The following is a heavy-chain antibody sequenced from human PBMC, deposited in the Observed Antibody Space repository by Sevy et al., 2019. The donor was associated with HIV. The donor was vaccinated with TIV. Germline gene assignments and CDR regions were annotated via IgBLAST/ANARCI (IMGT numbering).Heavy chain of an antibody. D-gene: IGHD3-16*01. Sequence: GGSLRLSCAASGFTFSSYAMHWVRQAPGKGLEWVAVISYDGSNKYYADYVTGRFTISRDNSKNTLYLQMNSLRTEDTAVYYCAPSRGLGYFDYWGRGTLVTVSS. CDR1: GFTFSSYA. CDR2: ISYDGSNK. V-gene: IGHV3-30-3*01. CDR3: APSRGLGYFDY. J-gene: IGHJ4*02.